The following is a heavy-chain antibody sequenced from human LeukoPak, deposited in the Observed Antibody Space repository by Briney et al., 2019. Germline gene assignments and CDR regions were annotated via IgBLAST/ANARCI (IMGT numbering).Heavy chain of an antibody. D-gene: IGHD2-2*01. Sequence: GGSLRLSCAASGFTFSSYAMSWVSQAPGKGLEWVSAISGSGGSTYYADSVKGRFTISRDNSRNTLYLQMNSLRAEDTAVYYCAKGGLGYCSSTSCYESDYWGQGTLVTVSS. CDR2: ISGSGGST. J-gene: IGHJ4*02. CDR1: GFTFSSYA. V-gene: IGHV3-23*01. CDR3: AKGGLGYCSSTSCYESDY.